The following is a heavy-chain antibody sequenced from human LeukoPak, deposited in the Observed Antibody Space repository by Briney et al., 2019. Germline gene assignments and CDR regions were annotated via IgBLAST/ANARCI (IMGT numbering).Heavy chain of an antibody. Sequence: PGGSLSLSCAASVFTFSIYAMHWVRQPPGKALEWVAVISYEGSNKYYADSVKGRFTISRDNSKNTLYLQMNSLRAEDTAVYYCARDFSSLLRTFDYWGQGTLVTVSS. CDR2: ISYEGSNK. V-gene: IGHV3-30-3*01. D-gene: IGHD2-15*01. CDR1: VFTFSIYA. J-gene: IGHJ4*02. CDR3: ARDFSSLLRTFDY.